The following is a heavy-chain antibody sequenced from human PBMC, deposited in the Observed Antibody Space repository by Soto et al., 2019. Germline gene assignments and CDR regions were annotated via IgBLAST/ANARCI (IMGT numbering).Heavy chain of an antibody. D-gene: IGHD2-2*01. V-gene: IGHV5-51*01. CDR3: ATQDRYCSSTSCYFVY. J-gene: IGHJ4*02. CDR2: IYPGDSDT. CDR1: GYSFTSYW. Sequence: LGESLKISCKGSGYSFTSYWIGWVRQMPGKGLEWMGIIYPGDSDTRYSPSFQGQVTISADKSISTAYLQWSSLKASDTAMYYCATQDRYCSSTSCYFVYWGQGTLVTVSS.